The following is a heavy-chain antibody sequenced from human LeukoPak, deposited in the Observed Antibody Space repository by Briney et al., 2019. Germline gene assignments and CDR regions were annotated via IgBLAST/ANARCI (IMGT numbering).Heavy chain of an antibody. D-gene: IGHD3-9*01. Sequence: PGGSLRLSCAASGFTVINFAMNWVRQAPGKGLEWVSTIRESSGDTYYEDSVKGRFTISRDYTKNTLYLQMNSLRAEDTAVYYCATALTPYYFDYWGQGTLVTVSS. CDR2: IRESSGDT. CDR3: ATALTPYYFDY. V-gene: IGHV3-23*01. J-gene: IGHJ4*02. CDR1: GFTVINFA.